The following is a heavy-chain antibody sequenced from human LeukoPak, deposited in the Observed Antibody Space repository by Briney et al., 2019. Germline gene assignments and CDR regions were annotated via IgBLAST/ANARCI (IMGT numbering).Heavy chain of an antibody. Sequence: PRGSLRLSCSASGFTFSRYAMHWVRQAPGKGLEYVSAISSNGGSTYYADSVKGRFTISRDNSRNTLHLQMSSLRVEDTAVYYCVKDSSSGSYFDYWGQGTLVTVSS. CDR3: VKDSSSGSYFDY. D-gene: IGHD3-10*01. V-gene: IGHV3-64D*06. CDR1: GFTFSRYA. CDR2: ISSNGGST. J-gene: IGHJ4*02.